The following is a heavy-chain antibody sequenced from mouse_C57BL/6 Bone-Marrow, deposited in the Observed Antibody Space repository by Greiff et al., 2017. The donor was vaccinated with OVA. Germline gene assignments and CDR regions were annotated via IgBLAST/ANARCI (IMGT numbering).Heavy chain of an antibody. Sequence: EVQLQESGAELVRPGASVKLSCTASGFNIKDDYMHWVKQRPEQGLEWIGWIDPENGDTEYASKFQGKATITADTSSNTAYLQLSSLTSEDTAVYYCTNYGSSYGYWGQGTTLTVSS. D-gene: IGHD1-1*01. CDR1: GFNIKDDY. V-gene: IGHV14-4*01. CDR2: IDPENGDT. J-gene: IGHJ2*01. CDR3: TNYGSSYGY.